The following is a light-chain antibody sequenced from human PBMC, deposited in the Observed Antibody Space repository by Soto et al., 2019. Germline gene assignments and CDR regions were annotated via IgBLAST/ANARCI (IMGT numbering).Light chain of an antibody. CDR2: EVR. J-gene: IGLJ3*02. V-gene: IGLV2-14*01. CDR1: SSDVGGYNY. CDR3: RAYTTSRTWV. Sequence: QSALTQPASVSGSPGQSITISCTGTSSDVGGYNYVSWYQQHPGTAPKLMIYEVRNRPSGVSDRFSGSRSGNAACLTISGLQAEDESDYYCRAYTTSRTWVFGGGTKLTVL.